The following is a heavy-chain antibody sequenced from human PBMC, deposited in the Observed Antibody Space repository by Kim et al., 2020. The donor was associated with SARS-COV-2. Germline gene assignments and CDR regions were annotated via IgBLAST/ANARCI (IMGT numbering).Heavy chain of an antibody. J-gene: IGHJ4*02. CDR3: ARDRGINLFDC. V-gene: IGHV1-18*01. Sequence: ASVKVSCKASGYTFTNYGFRWVRQAPGQGPEWMGWIKADNGNTHYAQNFQGRVTLTTDTSTNTAYMELRSLNFDDTAVYFCARDRGINLFDCWGQGTLVT. D-gene: IGHD2-21*01. CDR2: IKADNGNT. CDR1: GYTFTNYG.